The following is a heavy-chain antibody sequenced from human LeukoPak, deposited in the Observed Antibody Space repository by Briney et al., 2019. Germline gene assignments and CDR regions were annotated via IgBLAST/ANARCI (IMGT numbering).Heavy chain of an antibody. Sequence: SETLPLTCTVSGGSISSSSYYWGWIRQPPGKGLEWIASIYYSGTTLYNPSLTSRVTISVDTSKNQFSLRLNSVTAADTAVYYCARQLGAYSYPFDIWGQGTKVTVSS. CDR3: ARQLGAYSYPFDI. J-gene: IGHJ3*02. CDR1: GGSISSSSYY. D-gene: IGHD3-16*01. V-gene: IGHV4-39*01. CDR2: IYYSGTT.